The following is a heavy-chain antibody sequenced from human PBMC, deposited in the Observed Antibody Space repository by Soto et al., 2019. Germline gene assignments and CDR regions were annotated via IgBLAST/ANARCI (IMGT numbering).Heavy chain of an antibody. J-gene: IGHJ4*02. CDR2: IFSDDNT. V-gene: IGHV3-53*01. D-gene: IGHD4-17*01. CDR3: ARDWNGDKYFDY. CDR1: GITATNGH. Sequence: DVQLVESGGGLIQPGGSLRLSCAASGITATNGHMSWVRQSPGKGLEWVSVIFSDDNTYYADSVKGRFTISRDTSKNTVYLQMNSLRADDTAVDYCARDWNGDKYFDYWDQGTLVTVSS.